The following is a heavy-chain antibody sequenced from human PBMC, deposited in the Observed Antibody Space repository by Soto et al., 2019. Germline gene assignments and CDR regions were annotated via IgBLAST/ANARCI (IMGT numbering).Heavy chain of an antibody. CDR1: GFTFSSCG. CDR2: IWYDGSNK. Sequence: QVPLVESGGGVVQPGRSLRLSCAASGFTFSSCGMHWVRQAPGKGLEWVTFIWYDGSNKYYADSVKGRFTISRDNSKNTLFLQMNSLRAEDTAVYYCAGGTSSSWVDYWGQGTLVTVSS. CDR3: AGGTSSSWVDY. D-gene: IGHD6-13*01. J-gene: IGHJ4*02. V-gene: IGHV3-33*01.